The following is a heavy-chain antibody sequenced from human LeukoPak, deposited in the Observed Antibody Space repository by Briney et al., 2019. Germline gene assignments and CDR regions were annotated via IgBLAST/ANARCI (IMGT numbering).Heavy chain of an antibody. V-gene: IGHV4-4*07. D-gene: IGHD2-2*01. CDR2: IYTSGST. J-gene: IGHJ3*02. Sequence: SETLSLTCTVSGGSISSYYWSWIRQPAGKGLGWIGRIYTSGSTNYNPSLKSRVTMSVDTSKNQFSLKLSSVTAADTAVYYCARDLSVVPAAIRVSAFDIWGQGTMVTVSS. CDR1: GGSISSYY. CDR3: ARDLSVVPAAIRVSAFDI.